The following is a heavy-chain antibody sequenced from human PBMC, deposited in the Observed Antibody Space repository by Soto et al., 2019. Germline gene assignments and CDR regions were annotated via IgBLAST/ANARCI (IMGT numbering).Heavy chain of an antibody. CDR3: AKWGGGYGDYSRSDY. J-gene: IGHJ4*02. V-gene: IGHV3-23*01. D-gene: IGHD4-17*01. Sequence: EVQLLESGGGLVQPGGALRLSCAASGFTFSSYAMSWVRQAPGKGLEWVSAISGSGGSTYYADSVKGRFTISRDNSKNTLYLQMNSLRAEVTAVYYCAKWGGGYGDYSRSDYWGQGTLVTVS. CDR1: GFTFSSYA. CDR2: ISGSGGST.